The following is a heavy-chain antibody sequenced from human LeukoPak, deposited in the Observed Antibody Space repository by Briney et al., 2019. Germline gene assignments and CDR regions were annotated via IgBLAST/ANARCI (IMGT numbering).Heavy chain of an antibody. J-gene: IGHJ4*02. CDR2: ISSSGSTI. V-gene: IGHV3-48*03. CDR1: GFTFSSYE. CDR3: AREWAGDGDNWIDY. D-gene: IGHD5-24*01. Sequence: GGSLRLSCAASGFTFSSYEMNWVRQAPGKGLEWVSYISSSGSTIYYADSVKGRFTISRDNAKNSLYLQMNSLRAEDTAVYYCAREWAGDGDNWIDYWGQGTLVTVSS.